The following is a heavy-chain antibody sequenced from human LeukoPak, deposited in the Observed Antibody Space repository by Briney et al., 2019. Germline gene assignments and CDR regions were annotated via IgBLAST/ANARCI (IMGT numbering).Heavy chain of an antibody. CDR2: INPNSGGT. CDR1: GYSFTGYY. V-gene: IGHV1-2*02. Sequence: ASVKVSCKTSGYSFTGYYMHWVRQAPGQGLEWMGWINPNSGGTKYAQKFQGRVTMTEDTSTDTAYMELSSLRSEDTAVYYCATGLWFGKYLDVWGKGTTVTISS. D-gene: IGHD3-10*01. J-gene: IGHJ6*04. CDR3: ATGLWFGKYLDV.